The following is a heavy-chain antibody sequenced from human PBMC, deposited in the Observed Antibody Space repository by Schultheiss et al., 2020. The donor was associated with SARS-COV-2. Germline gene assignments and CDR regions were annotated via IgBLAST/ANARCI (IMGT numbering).Heavy chain of an antibody. V-gene: IGHV1-18*01. J-gene: IGHJ3*02. Sequence: GESLKISCKASGGTFSSYAISWVRQAPGQGLEWMGGISAYNGNTNYAQKLQGRVTMTTDTSTSTAYMELSSLRSDDTAVYYCARDPIDDAFDIWGQGTMVTVSS. CDR3: ARDPIDDAFDI. CDR1: GGTFSSYA. CDR2: ISAYNGNT.